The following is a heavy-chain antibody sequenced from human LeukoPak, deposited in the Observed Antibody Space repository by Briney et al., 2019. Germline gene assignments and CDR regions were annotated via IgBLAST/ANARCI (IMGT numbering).Heavy chain of an antibody. CDR1: GGSLSGYY. Sequence: SETLSLTCAVYGGSLSGYYWSWIRQPPGKGLEWIGEINASGSTNYNPSLTSRVTISVDTSKNQFSLKNQFSVKLTSVTAADTAIYYCARYTPRSCSGGSCYGYYYYGLDVWGKGTTVTVSS. D-gene: IGHD2-15*01. J-gene: IGHJ6*04. CDR2: INASGST. V-gene: IGHV4-34*01. CDR3: ARYTPRSCSGGSCYGYYYYGLDV.